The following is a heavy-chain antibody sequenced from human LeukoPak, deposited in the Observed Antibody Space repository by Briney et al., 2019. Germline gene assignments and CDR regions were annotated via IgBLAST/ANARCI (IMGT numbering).Heavy chain of an antibody. Sequence: GGSLRLSCAASGFTFSIYWMSWVRQAPGKGLEWVANINQDGGEKQYVDSVKGRFTISRDNAKNSLYLQMNSLRAEDTAIFYCARDPYDHNENANYGAFDIWGQGTMVTVSS. D-gene: IGHD3-16*01. CDR2: INQDGGEK. CDR3: ARDPYDHNENANYGAFDI. V-gene: IGHV3-7*01. CDR1: GFTFSIYW. J-gene: IGHJ3*02.